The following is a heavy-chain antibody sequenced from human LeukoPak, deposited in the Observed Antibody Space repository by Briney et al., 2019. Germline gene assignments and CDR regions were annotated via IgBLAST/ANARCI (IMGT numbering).Heavy chain of an antibody. Sequence: SVKVSCKASGGTFSSYAISWVRQAPGQGLEWMGRIIPIFGTANYAQKFQGRVTITTDESTSTAYMELSSLRSEDTALYYCASLTPLYCGGDCFGSDAFDIWGQGTMVTVSS. CDR1: GGTFSSYA. V-gene: IGHV1-69*05. J-gene: IGHJ3*02. CDR3: ASLTPLYCGGDCFGSDAFDI. CDR2: IIPIFGTA. D-gene: IGHD2-21*02.